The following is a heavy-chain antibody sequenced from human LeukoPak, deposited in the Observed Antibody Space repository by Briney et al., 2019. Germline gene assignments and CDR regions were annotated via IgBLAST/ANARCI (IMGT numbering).Heavy chain of an antibody. CDR1: GYTLTELS. Sequence: ASVKVSCKVSGYTLTELSMHWVRQAPGKGLEWMGGSDPKDGETIYAQKFQGRVTMTEDTSTDTAYMELSSLRSEDTAVYYCATSGWVPYYYYGMDVWGQGTTVTVSS. D-gene: IGHD1-26*01. CDR3: ATSGWVPYYYYGMDV. V-gene: IGHV1-24*01. J-gene: IGHJ6*02. CDR2: SDPKDGET.